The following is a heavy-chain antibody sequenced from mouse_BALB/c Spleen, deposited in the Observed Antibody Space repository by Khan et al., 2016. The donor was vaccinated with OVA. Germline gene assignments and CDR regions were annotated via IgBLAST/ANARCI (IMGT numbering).Heavy chain of an antibody. V-gene: IGHV1S136*01. J-gene: IGHJ3*01. CDR2: IYPFNDDT. D-gene: IGHD1-1*01. CDR3: APVGNYYVSFAY. CDR1: GYTFTSYV. Sequence: VQLQQSGPELVKPGASVKMSCKASGYTFTSYVMHWVKQKPGLGLEWIGYIYPFNDDTKYNEKFKGKATLTSDKSSSKAYMEHSRLTSEDAAVYYCAPVGNYYVSFAYWGQGTLVTVSA.